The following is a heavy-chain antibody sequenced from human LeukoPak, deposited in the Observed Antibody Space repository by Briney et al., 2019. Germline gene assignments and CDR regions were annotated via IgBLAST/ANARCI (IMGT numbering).Heavy chain of an antibody. V-gene: IGHV1-2*02. CDR1: GYTFTGYY. J-gene: IGHJ4*02. Sequence: ASVKVSCKASGYTFTGYYMHWVRQAPGQGLEWMGWINPNSGGTNYAQKFQGRVTMTRDTSISTAYMELSRLRSDDTAVYYCAREYYDILTGYLRGGFDYWGQGTLVTASS. CDR2: INPNSGGT. D-gene: IGHD3-9*01. CDR3: AREYYDILTGYLRGGFDY.